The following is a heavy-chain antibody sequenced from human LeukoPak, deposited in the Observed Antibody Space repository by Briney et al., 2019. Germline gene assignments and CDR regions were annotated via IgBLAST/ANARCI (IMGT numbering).Heavy chain of an antibody. V-gene: IGHV4-59*08. D-gene: IGHD2-21*02. CDR3: ARRRKVPAQRAGDAFDI. J-gene: IGHJ3*02. CDR1: GDSISDYY. Sequence: SETLSLTCTVSGDSISDYYWNWIRQPPGKGLEWIGYIYYSGSTNYSPSLKSRATISVDTSKSQFSLKLSSVTAADTAVYYCARRRKVPAQRAGDAFDIWGQGTRVTVSS. CDR2: IYYSGST.